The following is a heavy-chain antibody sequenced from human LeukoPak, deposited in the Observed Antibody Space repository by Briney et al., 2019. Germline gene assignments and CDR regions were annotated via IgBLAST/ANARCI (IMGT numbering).Heavy chain of an antibody. Sequence: SQTLSLTCTVSGGSISSGGYYWSWIRQPPGKGLEWIGYIYHSGSTYYNPSLKSRVTISVDRSKNQFSLKLSSVTAAGTAVYYCARGWLVLDWGQGTLVTVSS. J-gene: IGHJ4*02. V-gene: IGHV4-30-2*01. D-gene: IGHD6-19*01. CDR3: ARGWLVLD. CDR2: IYHSGST. CDR1: GGSISSGGYY.